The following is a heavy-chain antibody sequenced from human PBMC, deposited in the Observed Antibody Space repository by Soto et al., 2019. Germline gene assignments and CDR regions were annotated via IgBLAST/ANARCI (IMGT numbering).Heavy chain of an antibody. V-gene: IGHV4-30-2*01. CDR2: IYHSGST. CDR3: ARITSP. D-gene: IGHD3-10*01. CDR1: GGSISSGGYS. J-gene: IGHJ5*02. Sequence: QLQLQESGSGLVKPSQTLSLTCAVSGGSISSGGYSWSWIRQPPGKGLEWSGYIYHSGSTYYNPSREGXXTISVDRSKNQFSLKVRSVAAADTAVYYCARITSPWGQGTLVTVSS.